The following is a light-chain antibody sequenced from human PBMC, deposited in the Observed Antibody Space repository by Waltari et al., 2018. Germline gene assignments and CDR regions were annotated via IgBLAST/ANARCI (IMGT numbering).Light chain of an antibody. V-gene: IGKV3-11*01. CDR1: QSVGSY. J-gene: IGKJ2*01. CDR3: QQRNIWPNT. Sequence: EIVLTQSPATLSLSPGERATLSCRASQSVGSYLAWYQQKPGQAPRLLIYDASSRATGVPARFSGSGSGTEFTLTISSLEPEDFAVFYCQQRNIWPNTFGQGAKREIK. CDR2: DAS.